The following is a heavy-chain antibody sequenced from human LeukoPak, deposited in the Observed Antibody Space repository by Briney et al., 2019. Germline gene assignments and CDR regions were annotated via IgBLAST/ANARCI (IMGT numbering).Heavy chain of an antibody. Sequence: PGGSLRLSCAASGFTFDDYATHWVRQAPGKGLEWVSGIRWNSGSIGYADSVKGRFTISRDNAKNSLYLQMNSLRAEDTALYYCAKGEIYDYDSSGYYNYWGQGTLVTVSS. CDR2: IRWNSGSI. CDR3: AKGEIYDYDSSGYYNY. CDR1: GFTFDDYA. J-gene: IGHJ4*02. V-gene: IGHV3-9*01. D-gene: IGHD3-22*01.